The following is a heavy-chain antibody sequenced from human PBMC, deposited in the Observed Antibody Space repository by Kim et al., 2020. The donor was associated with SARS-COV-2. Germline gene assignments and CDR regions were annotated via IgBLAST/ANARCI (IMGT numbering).Heavy chain of an antibody. CDR1: GFTFSSYG. J-gene: IGHJ4*02. V-gene: IGHV3-30*18. Sequence: GGSLRLSCAASGFTFSSYGMHWVRQAPGKGLEWVAVISYDGSNKYYADSVKGRFTISRDNSKNTLYLQMNSLRAEDTAVYYCANDYSQRRRGSPGRSRFDCWGQGTLVTVSS. D-gene: IGHD4-4*01. CDR3: ANDYSQRRRGSPGRSRFDC. CDR2: ISYDGSNK.